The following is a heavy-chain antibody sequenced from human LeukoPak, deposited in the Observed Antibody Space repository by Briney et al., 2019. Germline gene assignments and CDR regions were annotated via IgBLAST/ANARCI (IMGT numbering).Heavy chain of an antibody. CDR1: GFTFSNAW. J-gene: IGHJ6*03. Sequence: GGSLRLSCAASGFTFSNAWMSWVRQAPGKGLEWVAFIRYDGSNKYYADSVKGRFTISRDNSKNTLYLQMNSLRAEDTAVYYCAKDHVRYFDWLTPYYMDVWGKGTTVTVSS. CDR2: IRYDGSNK. D-gene: IGHD3-9*01. CDR3: AKDHVRYFDWLTPYYMDV. V-gene: IGHV3-30*02.